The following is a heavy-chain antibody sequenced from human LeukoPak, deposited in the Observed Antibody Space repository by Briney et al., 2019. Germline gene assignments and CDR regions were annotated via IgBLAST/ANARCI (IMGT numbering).Heavy chain of an antibody. CDR2: IYYSGST. J-gene: IGHJ4*02. CDR1: GGSISSYY. Sequence: SETLSLTCTVSGGSISSYYWSWIRQPPGKGLEWIGYIYYSGSTNYNPSLKGRVTISVDTSKNQFSLKLSSVTAADTDVYYCASVYYDFWSGYYRFDYWGQGTLVTVSS. CDR3: ASVYYDFWSGYYRFDY. V-gene: IGHV4-59*12. D-gene: IGHD3-3*01.